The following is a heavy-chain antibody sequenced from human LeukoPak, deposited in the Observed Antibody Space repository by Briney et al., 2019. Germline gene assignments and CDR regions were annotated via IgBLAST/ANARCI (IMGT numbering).Heavy chain of an antibody. Sequence: PSETLSLTCAVYSGSFSGYYWSWIRQPPGKGLEWIGEINHSGSTNYNPSLKSRVTISVDTSKNQFSLKLSSVTAADTAVYYCARGLITMARGVKLIGFDYWGQGTLVTVSS. CDR2: INHSGST. D-gene: IGHD3-10*01. V-gene: IGHV4-34*01. CDR3: ARGLITMARGVKLIGFDY. CDR1: SGSFSGYY. J-gene: IGHJ4*02.